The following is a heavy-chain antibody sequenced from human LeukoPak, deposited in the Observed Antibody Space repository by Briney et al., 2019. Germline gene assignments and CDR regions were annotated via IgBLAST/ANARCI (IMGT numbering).Heavy chain of an antibody. CDR1: GYTFTTYG. CDR3: AREQHWSGGSCYYGYYYYYGMDV. J-gene: IGHJ6*04. D-gene: IGHD2-15*01. V-gene: IGHV1-18*04. Sequence: ASVKVSCKASGYTFTTYGISWVRQAPGQGLEWMGWISAYNGNTNYAPKLQGIVTMTTDTSTSTAYMELRSLRSDDTAVYYCAREQHWSGGSCYYGYYYYYGMDVWGKGTTVTVSS. CDR2: ISAYNGNT.